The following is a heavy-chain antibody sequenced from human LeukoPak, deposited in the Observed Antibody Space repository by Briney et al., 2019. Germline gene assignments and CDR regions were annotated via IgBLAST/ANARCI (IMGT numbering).Heavy chain of an antibody. CDR3: AGDGGYGDYRSFDY. J-gene: IGHJ4*02. CDR2: IYYSGST. D-gene: IGHD4-17*01. Sequence: SETLSLTCTVSGGSISSGGYYWSWIRQHPGKGLEWIGYIYYSGSTYYNPSLKSRVTISVDTSKNQFSLKLGSVTAADTAVYYCAGDGGYGDYRSFDYWGQGTLVTVSS. V-gene: IGHV4-31*03. CDR1: GGSISSGGYY.